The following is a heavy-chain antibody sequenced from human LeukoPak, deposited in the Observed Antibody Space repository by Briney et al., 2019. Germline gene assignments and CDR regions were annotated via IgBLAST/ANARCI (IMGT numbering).Heavy chain of an antibody. CDR2: INYSGST. J-gene: IGHJ4*02. V-gene: IGHV4-59*08. CDR1: GDSISSYY. CDR3: ARHHSGSYSYFDY. Sequence: SETLSLTCTVSGDSISSYYWSWIRQPPGKGLEYIGYINYSGSTDYNPSLRSRATISVDTSKNQFSLKLSSVTAADTAVYYCARHHSGSYSYFDYWGQGTLVTVSS. D-gene: IGHD1-26*01.